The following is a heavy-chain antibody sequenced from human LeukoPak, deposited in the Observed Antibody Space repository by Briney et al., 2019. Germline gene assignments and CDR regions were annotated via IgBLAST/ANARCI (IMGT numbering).Heavy chain of an antibody. CDR2: MNPNSGNT. CDR1: GYTFTSYD. V-gene: IGHV1-8*03. D-gene: IGHD6-19*01. J-gene: IGHJ6*03. Sequence: GASVTVSCKASGYTFTSYDINWVRQATGQGLEWMGWMNPNSGNTGYAQKLQGRVTITRNTSISTAYMELSSLRSEDTAVYYCARLSYSSGWYGGNYYYYMDVWGKGTTVTVS. CDR3: ARLSYSSGWYGGNYYYYMDV.